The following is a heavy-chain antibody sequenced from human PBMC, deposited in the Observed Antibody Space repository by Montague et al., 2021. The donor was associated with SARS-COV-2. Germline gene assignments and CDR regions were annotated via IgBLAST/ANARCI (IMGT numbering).Heavy chain of an antibody. D-gene: IGHD2-15*01. V-gene: IGHV4-59*01. CDR2: IYYSGSS. Sequence: SETLSLTCTVSGGSISSYYWSWIRQPPGKGLEWIGYIYYSGSSNYNPSLKSRVTISIDTSKNQFSLNLNPVTAADGAVYYCASPGGYCSGGSCYYVYWGQGTLVTVSS. J-gene: IGHJ4*02. CDR1: GGSISSYY. CDR3: ASPGGYCSGGSCYYVY.